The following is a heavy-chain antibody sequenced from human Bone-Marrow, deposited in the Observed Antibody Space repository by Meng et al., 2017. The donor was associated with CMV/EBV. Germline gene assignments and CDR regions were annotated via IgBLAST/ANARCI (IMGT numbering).Heavy chain of an antibody. CDR3: AKWSSPDCSSTSCLSSRYGMDV. Sequence: GESLKISCVASGFTFSTYWMHWVRQAPGKGLEWVSVIYSGGSSTYYADSVKGRFTISRDNSKNTLYLQMNSLRAEDTAVYYCAKWSSPDCSSTSCLSSRYGMDVWGQGTTVTVSS. D-gene: IGHD2-2*01. CDR2: IYSGGSST. CDR1: GFTFSTYW. V-gene: IGHV3-23*03. J-gene: IGHJ6*02.